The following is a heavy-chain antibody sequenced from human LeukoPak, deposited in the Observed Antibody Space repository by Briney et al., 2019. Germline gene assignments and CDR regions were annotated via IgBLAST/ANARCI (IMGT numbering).Heavy chain of an antibody. CDR3: ARDRRVGAFSLDV. D-gene: IGHD1-26*01. Sequence: GGSLRLSCAASGFTFSGYGMHWVRQAPGEGLEWVAVIWYDGSNKYYVDSVKGRFTISRDNSKNTLYLQMNSLRAEDTAVYYCARDRRVGAFSLDVWGQGITVTVSS. CDR1: GFTFSGYG. V-gene: IGHV3-33*01. J-gene: IGHJ6*02. CDR2: IWYDGSNK.